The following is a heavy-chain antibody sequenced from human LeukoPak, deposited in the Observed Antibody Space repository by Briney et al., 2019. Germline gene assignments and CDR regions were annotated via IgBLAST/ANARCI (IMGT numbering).Heavy chain of an antibody. Sequence: GGSLRLSCAASGFTFSSHGMSWGRQAPGKGLEWVSAVSGSGGGTYYVDSVKGRFTISRDNSKNTLYLKMNSLGAEDTAVYYCAKCILTGYYKGYMEVWGKGTTVTISS. V-gene: IGHV3-23*01. CDR2: VSGSGGGT. CDR3: AKCILTGYYKGYMEV. D-gene: IGHD3-9*01. J-gene: IGHJ6*03. CDR1: GFTFSSHG.